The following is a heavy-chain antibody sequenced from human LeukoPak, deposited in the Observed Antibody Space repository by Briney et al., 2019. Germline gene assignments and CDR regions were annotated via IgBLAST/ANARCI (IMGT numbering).Heavy chain of an antibody. J-gene: IGHJ3*02. CDR1: GYTFTSYA. CDR2: INTNTGNT. Sequence: ASVKVSCKASGYTFTSYAMNWVRQAPGKGLEWMGWINTNTGNTTYAQGFTGRFVFSLDTSVSSVYLQISSLKAEDTAVYYRSRDAAGKPHYDFWSGYAGDIWGQGTMVTVSS. D-gene: IGHD3-3*01. V-gene: IGHV7-4-1*02. CDR3: SRDAAGKPHYDFWSGYAGDI.